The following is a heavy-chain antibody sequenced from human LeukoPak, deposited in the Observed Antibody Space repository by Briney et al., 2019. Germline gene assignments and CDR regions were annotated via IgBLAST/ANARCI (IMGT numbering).Heavy chain of an antibody. V-gene: IGHV3-9*03. CDR2: ISWNSGSI. Sequence: GGSLRLSCAASGFTFDDYAMHWVRQAPGKGLEWVSGISWNSGSIGYADSVKGRFTISRDNAKNSLYLQMNSLRAEDMALYYCAKASSAGYYDILIGYYRSYYFDYWGQGTLVTVSS. CDR1: GFTFDDYA. D-gene: IGHD3-9*01. J-gene: IGHJ4*02. CDR3: AKASSAGYYDILIGYYRSYYFDY.